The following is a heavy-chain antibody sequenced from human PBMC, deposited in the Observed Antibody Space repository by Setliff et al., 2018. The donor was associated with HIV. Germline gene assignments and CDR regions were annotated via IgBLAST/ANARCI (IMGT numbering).Heavy chain of an antibody. D-gene: IGHD5-18*01. CDR2: ISGSGSSA. Sequence: GGSLRLSCAASGLNFPIYTMHWARLVPGRGLEWVSAISGSGSSAYYADSVKGRFTISRDNSKNTLYLQMNSLRAEDTAVYYCADSPPAPYSYGYHNGMWGRGTLVTV. J-gene: IGHJ2*01. CDR1: GLNFPIYT. CDR3: ADSPPAPYSYGYHNGM. V-gene: IGHV3-23*01.